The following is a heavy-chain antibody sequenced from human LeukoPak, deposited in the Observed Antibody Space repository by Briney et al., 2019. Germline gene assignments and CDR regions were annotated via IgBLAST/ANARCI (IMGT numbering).Heavy chain of an antibody. CDR1: GFTFSSYA. CDR2: ISYDGSNK. J-gene: IGHJ4*02. Sequence: PGGSLRLSCAASGFTFSSYAMHWVRQAPGKGLEWVAVISYDGSNKYYADSVKGRFTISRDNSKNTLYLQMNSLRAEDTAVYYCARRGNVAAFDYWGQGTLVTVSS. D-gene: IGHD6-13*01. V-gene: IGHV3-30-3*01. CDR3: ARRGNVAAFDY.